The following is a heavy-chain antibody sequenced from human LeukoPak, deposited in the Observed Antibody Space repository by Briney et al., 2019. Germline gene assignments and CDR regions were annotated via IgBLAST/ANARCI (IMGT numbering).Heavy chain of an antibody. Sequence: PGGSLRLSYVASGFTFSSSWMSWVRQGPGKGPEWVANMNQDGSRKYYVDSVKGRFTISRDNAKNSLFLQMNGLRDEDTAVYYCTRDSQGSGTYSTDHWGQGTLVTVSS. CDR2: MNQDGSRK. V-gene: IGHV3-7*01. CDR3: TRDSQGSGTYSTDH. J-gene: IGHJ4*02. D-gene: IGHD3-10*01. CDR1: GFTFSSSW.